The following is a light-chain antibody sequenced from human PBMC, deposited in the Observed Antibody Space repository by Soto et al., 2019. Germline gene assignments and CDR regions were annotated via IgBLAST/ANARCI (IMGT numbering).Light chain of an antibody. CDR2: EVT. CDR3: SSYGGFNNVL. CDR1: SSDVGKYNY. J-gene: IGLJ2*01. Sequence: QPVLTQPPSASGSPGQSVTISCTGTSSDVGKYNYVSWYQQHPGKAPKLMIYEVTKRPSGVPDRFSGSKSGNTASLTVSGLQTEDEADYYCSSYGGFNNVLFGGGTKVTVL. V-gene: IGLV2-8*01.